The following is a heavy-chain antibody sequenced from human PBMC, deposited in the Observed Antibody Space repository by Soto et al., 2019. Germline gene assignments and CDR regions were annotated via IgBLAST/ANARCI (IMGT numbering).Heavy chain of an antibody. J-gene: IGHJ4*02. Sequence: QVQLVESGGGVVQPGRSLRLSCAASGFTFSTYGMHWVRQAPGKGLEWVAVISYDGNNKYYADSVKGRFTISRDNSKNTLYLQRSRLRAEDTAVYYCAKSVYNWNDGFFDYWGQGTLVTVSS. V-gene: IGHV3-30*18. CDR2: ISYDGNNK. D-gene: IGHD1-1*01. CDR3: AKSVYNWNDGFFDY. CDR1: GFTFSTYG.